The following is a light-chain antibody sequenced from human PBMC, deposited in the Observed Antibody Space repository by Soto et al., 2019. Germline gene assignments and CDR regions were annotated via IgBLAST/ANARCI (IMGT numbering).Light chain of an antibody. J-gene: IGLJ7*01. CDR3: CSYTSSSTHV. Sequence: QSALTPPASVSGSPGQSITISCTGTSSDVGGYNFVSWYQQHPGKVPKLMIFDVNRRPSGVSDRFSGSKSGNTASLTISGLQAEDEGDYYCCSYTSSSTHVFGSGTQLTVL. V-gene: IGLV2-14*03. CDR1: SSDVGGYNF. CDR2: DVN.